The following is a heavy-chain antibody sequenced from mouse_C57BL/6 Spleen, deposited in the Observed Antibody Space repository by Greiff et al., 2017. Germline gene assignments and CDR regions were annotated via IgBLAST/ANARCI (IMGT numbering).Heavy chain of an antibody. CDR3: ARGGTVVMDY. CDR2: IYPGDGDT. V-gene: IGHV1-80*01. J-gene: IGHJ4*01. CDR1: GYAFSSYW. Sequence: VKLMESGAELVKPGASVKISCKASGYAFSSYWMNWVKQRPGKGLEWIGQIYPGDGDTNYNGKFKGKATLTADKSSSTAYMQLSSLTSEDSAVYFCARGGTVVMDYWGQGTSVTVSS. D-gene: IGHD1-1*01.